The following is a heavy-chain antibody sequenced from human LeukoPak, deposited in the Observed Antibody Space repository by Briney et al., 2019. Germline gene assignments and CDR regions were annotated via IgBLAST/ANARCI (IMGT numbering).Heavy chain of an antibody. V-gene: IGHV4-39*07. J-gene: IGHJ4*02. CDR1: GGSISSSSYY. CDR2: IFYSGST. D-gene: IGHD4-17*01. Sequence: SETLSLTCTVSGGSISSSSYYWGWIRQPPGKGLEWIGYIFYSGSTYHNPSLKSRVTISIDTSKNQFSLKLSSVTAADTAVYYCARVDGDYPSYYFDYWGQGTLVTVSS. CDR3: ARVDGDYPSYYFDY.